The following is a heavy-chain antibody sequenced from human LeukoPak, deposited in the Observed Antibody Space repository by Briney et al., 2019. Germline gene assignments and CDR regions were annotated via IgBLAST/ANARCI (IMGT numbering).Heavy chain of an antibody. CDR1: GFTFSDYY. V-gene: IGHV3-11*05. CDR2: ISSSSSYT. CDR3: ARVVHKIHGRYSGYFSGTRQHYYFDY. J-gene: IGHJ4*02. D-gene: IGHD5-12*01. Sequence: GGSLRLSCAASGFTFSDYYMSWIRQAPGKGLEWVSYISSSSSYTNYADSVKGRFTISRDNAKNSLYLQMSSLRAEDTAVYYCARVVHKIHGRYSGYFSGTRQHYYFDYWGQGTLVTVSS.